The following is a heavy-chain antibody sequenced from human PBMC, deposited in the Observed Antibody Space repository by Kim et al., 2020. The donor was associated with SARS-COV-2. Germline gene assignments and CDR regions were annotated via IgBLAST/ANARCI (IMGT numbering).Heavy chain of an antibody. J-gene: IGHJ4*02. D-gene: IGHD4-4*01. V-gene: IGHV1-3*01. CDR3: ARDMDPTVYDY. Sequence: YSTKCQGRFTITRDTSANTAYMELRRLTTTDTAIYYCARDMDPTVYDYWGQGTLVTVSS.